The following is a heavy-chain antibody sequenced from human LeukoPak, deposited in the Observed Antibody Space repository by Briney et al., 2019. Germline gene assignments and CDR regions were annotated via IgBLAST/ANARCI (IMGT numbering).Heavy chain of an antibody. CDR3: ARGRVATILYYYMDV. J-gene: IGHJ6*03. Sequence: SVKVSCKASGGTFSSYAISWVRQAPGQGLEWMGGIIPIFGTANYAQKFQGRVTITTDESTSTAYMELSSLRSEDTAVYYCARGRVATILYYYMDVWGKGTSVTVSS. CDR1: GGTFSSYA. D-gene: IGHD5-12*01. CDR2: IIPIFGTA. V-gene: IGHV1-69*05.